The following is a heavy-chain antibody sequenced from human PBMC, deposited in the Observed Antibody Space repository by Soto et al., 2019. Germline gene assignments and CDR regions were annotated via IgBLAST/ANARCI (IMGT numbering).Heavy chain of an antibody. D-gene: IGHD2-15*01. V-gene: IGHV5-51*01. CDR1: GYSFTNYW. CDR3: ASTVGVDGGGYYFGS. Sequence: PGESLKISCKGSGYSFTNYWIGWVRQMPGKGLEWLGIIYPGDSDTRYSPSFQGQVTISADKSISTAYMQWTSLKASDSAMYYCASTVGVDGGGYYFGSWGQGALVTVSS. J-gene: IGHJ4*02. CDR2: IYPGDSDT.